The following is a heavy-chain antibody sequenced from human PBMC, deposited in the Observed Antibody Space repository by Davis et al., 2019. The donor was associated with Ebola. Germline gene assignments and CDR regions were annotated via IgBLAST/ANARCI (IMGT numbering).Heavy chain of an antibody. J-gene: IGHJ3*02. CDR1: GGSISNGDYS. V-gene: IGHV4-61*08. CDR3: ASARGLRDALDI. Sequence: GSLRLSCTVSGGSISNGDYSWSWIRQPPGKGLEWIGYIYDSGTTNYNPSLKSRVTISVDTPKNQFSLKLTSVTAADTAVYYCASARGLRDALDIWGQGTMVTVSS. CDR2: IYDSGTT. D-gene: IGHD5/OR15-5a*01.